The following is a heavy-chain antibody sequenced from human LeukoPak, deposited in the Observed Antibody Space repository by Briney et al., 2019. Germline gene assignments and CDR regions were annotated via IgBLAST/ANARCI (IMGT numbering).Heavy chain of an antibody. J-gene: IGHJ3*02. V-gene: IGHV4-39*01. Sequence: SETLSLTCTVSGGSISRSSYYWGWIRQPPGKGLEWIGSIFHSGSTYYNPSLKSRVTISVDTSKNQFSLKLNSMTAADTAVYYCASPPFGVVTPDAFDIWGQGTMVTVSS. CDR2: IFHSGST. CDR3: ASPPFGVVTPDAFDI. D-gene: IGHD3-3*01. CDR1: GGSISRSSYY.